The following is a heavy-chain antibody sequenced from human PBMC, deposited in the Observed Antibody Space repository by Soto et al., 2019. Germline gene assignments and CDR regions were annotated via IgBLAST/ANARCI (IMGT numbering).Heavy chain of an antibody. J-gene: IGHJ3*01. V-gene: IGHV3-23*01. D-gene: IGHD3-22*01. CDR1: GFTFRTYS. CDR2: ISGSGTAT. CDR3: AKTRLYDNNDYHRDGFDV. Sequence: PGGSLRLSCAASGFTFRTYSMSWVRQAPRKGLEWVSGISGSGTATYYTDSVKGRFTVSRDNSKDTVFLQMNTLRVEDTAVYYCAKTRLYDNNDYHRDGFDVWGPGTVVT.